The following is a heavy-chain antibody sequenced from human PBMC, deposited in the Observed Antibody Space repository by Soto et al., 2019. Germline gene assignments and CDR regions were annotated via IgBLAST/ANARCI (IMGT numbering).Heavy chain of an antibody. Sequence: ASVKVSCKASGGTFSSYAISWVRQAPRQGLEWMGGIIPIFGTANYAQKFQGRVTITADESTSTAYMELSSLRSEDTAVYYCARDKGYYYDSSGYSFDYWGQGTLVTVSS. CDR1: GGTFSSYA. CDR2: IIPIFGTA. V-gene: IGHV1-69*13. J-gene: IGHJ4*02. D-gene: IGHD3-22*01. CDR3: ARDKGYYYDSSGYSFDY.